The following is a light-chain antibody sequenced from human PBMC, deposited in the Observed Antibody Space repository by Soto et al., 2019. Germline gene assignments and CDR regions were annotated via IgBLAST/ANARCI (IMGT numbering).Light chain of an antibody. CDR1: QSISRY. J-gene: IGKJ4*01. CDR3: QQSYSTPTA. CDR2: SAS. Sequence: DIKMTQSPSSLSASVGDRVTITCRASQSISRYLNWYQQKPGKAPKLLIDSASSLQSGVPSGFSGSGSGTEFTLTISSLQPEDFATYYCQQSYSTPTAFGGGTKVEIK. V-gene: IGKV1-39*01.